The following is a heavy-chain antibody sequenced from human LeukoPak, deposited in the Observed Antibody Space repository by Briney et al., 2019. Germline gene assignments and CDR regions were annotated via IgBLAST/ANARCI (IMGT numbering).Heavy chain of an antibody. D-gene: IGHD3-16*02. CDR3: AREQGGAICGLDAFDI. J-gene: IGHJ3*02. V-gene: IGHV3-21*01. CDR1: GFTFSSYS. CDR2: ISSSSSYI. Sequence: GGSLRLSCAASGFTFSSYSMNWVRQAPGKGLEWVSSISSSSSYIYYADSVKGRFTISRDNAKNSLYLQMNSLRAEDTAVHYCAREQGGAICGLDAFDIWGQGTMVTVSS.